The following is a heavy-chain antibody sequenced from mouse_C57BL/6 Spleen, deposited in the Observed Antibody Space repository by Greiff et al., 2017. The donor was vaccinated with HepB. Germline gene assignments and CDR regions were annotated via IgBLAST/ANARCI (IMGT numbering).Heavy chain of an antibody. CDR1: GFTFSSYA. Sequence: EVQGVESGEGLVKPGGSLKLSCAASGFTFSSYAMSWVRQTPEKRLEWVAYISSGGDYIYYADTVKGRFTISRDNARNTLYLQMSSLKSEDTAMYYCTREAVFGSSYGGYFDYWGQGTTLTVSS. D-gene: IGHD1-1*01. CDR3: TREAVFGSSYGGYFDY. V-gene: IGHV5-9-1*02. CDR2: ISSGGDYI. J-gene: IGHJ2*01.